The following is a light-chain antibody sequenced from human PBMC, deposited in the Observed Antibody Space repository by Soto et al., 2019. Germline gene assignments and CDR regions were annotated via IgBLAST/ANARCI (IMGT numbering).Light chain of an antibody. V-gene: IGKV1-33*01. CDR1: HDITNY. CDR2: GAS. CDR3: QQYGSSLT. Sequence: DIQMTQSPSSLSASVGDRVTITCQASHDITNYLNWYQQKPGQAPRLLIYGASNRATGIPDRFSGSGSGTDFTLTIRRLEPEDFAVYYCQQYGSSLTFGGGTKVEIK. J-gene: IGKJ4*01.